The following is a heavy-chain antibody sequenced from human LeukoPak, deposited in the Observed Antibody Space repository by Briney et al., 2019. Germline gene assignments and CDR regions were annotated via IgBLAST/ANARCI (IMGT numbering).Heavy chain of an antibody. Sequence: SQTLSLTCTVSGGSISSGSYYWSWIRQPAGKGLEWIGRIYTSGSTNYNPSLKSRVTISVDTSKNQFSLKLSSVTAADTAVYYCARGWELQDHAFDIWGQGTMVTVSS. CDR3: ARGWELQDHAFDI. D-gene: IGHD1-26*01. V-gene: IGHV4-61*02. CDR2: IYTSGST. J-gene: IGHJ3*02. CDR1: GGSISSGSYY.